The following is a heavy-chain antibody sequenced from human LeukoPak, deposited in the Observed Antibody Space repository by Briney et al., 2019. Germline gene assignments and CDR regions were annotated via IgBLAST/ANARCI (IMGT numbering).Heavy chain of an antibody. D-gene: IGHD3-22*01. CDR2: ISYDGSNK. J-gene: IGHJ4*02. CDR3: AKDGGYYDIDY. CDR1: GFTFSSYA. Sequence: GRSLRLSCAASGFTFSSYAMHWVRQAPGKGLEWVAVISYDGSNKYYADSVKGRFTISRDNSKNTLYLQMNSLRAEDTAVYYCAKDGGYYDIDYWGQGTLVTVSS. V-gene: IGHV3-30*04.